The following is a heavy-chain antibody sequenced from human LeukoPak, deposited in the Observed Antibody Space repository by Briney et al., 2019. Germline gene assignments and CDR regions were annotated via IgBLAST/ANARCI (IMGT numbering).Heavy chain of an antibody. V-gene: IGHV3-21*01. D-gene: IGHD6-19*01. CDR1: GFTFSSYS. CDR2: ISSSSSSI. J-gene: IGHJ5*02. CDR3: AREETVAGIFSP. Sequence: GGSLRLSCAASGFTFSSYSMNWVRQAPGKGLEWVSSISSSSSSIYYADSVKGRFTISRDNAKNSLYLQMNSLRAEDTAVYYCAREETVAGIFSPWGQGTLVTVSS.